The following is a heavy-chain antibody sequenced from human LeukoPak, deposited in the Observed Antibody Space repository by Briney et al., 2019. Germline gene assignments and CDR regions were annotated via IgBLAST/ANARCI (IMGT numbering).Heavy chain of an antibody. CDR1: GGSISSSNW. CDR3: ARRQSSWYGVGVDYYFDY. D-gene: IGHD6-13*01. Sequence: SETLSLTCAVSGGSISSSNWWSWVRQPPGKGLEWIGEIYHSGSTNYNPSLKSRVTISVDKSKNQFSLKLSSVTAADTAVYYCARRQSSWYGVGVDYYFDYWGQGTLVTVSS. J-gene: IGHJ4*02. V-gene: IGHV4-4*02. CDR2: IYHSGST.